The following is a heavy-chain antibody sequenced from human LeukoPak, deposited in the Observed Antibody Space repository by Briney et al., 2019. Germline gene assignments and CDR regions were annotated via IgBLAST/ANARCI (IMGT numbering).Heavy chain of an antibody. V-gene: IGHV4-59*01. CDR3: AGQGGYSYGYSSL. CDR1: DGSISSFY. J-gene: IGHJ4*02. D-gene: IGHD5-18*01. Sequence: PSETLSLTCTVSDGSISSFYWSWIRQPPGKGLEWIGYIYYSGSTNYNPSLKSRVTISVDTSKNQFSLKLSSVTAADTAVYYCAGQGGYSYGYSSLWGQGTLVTVSS. CDR2: IYYSGST.